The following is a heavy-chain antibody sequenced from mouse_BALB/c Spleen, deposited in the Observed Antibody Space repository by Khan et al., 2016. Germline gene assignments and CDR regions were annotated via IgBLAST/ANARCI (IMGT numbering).Heavy chain of an antibody. CDR3: ARTARIKY. CDR1: GYSITSGYG. J-gene: IGHJ2*01. Sequence: EVQLQESGPGLVKPSQSLSLTCTVTGYSITSGYGWNWIRQFPGNQLEWMGYISYSGSTNYNPSLKSRISITRDTSKNQFFLQLNSVTTEDTATSYCARTARIKYWGQGTTLTVSS. V-gene: IGHV3-2*02. D-gene: IGHD1-2*01. CDR2: ISYSGST.